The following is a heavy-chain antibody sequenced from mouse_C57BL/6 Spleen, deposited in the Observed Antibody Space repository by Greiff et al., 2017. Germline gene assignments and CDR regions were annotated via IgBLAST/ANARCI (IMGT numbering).Heavy chain of an antibody. Sequence: QVQLQQSGPGLVAPSQSLSITCTVSGFSLTSYAISWVRQPPGKGLEWLGVIWTGGGTNYNSALKSRLSISKDNSKSQVFLKMNSLQTDDTARYYCARGRAYYSNYVFDYGGQGTTLTVSS. J-gene: IGHJ2*01. CDR2: IWTGGGT. V-gene: IGHV2-9-1*01. CDR1: GFSLTSYA. D-gene: IGHD2-5*01. CDR3: ARGRAYYSNYVFDY.